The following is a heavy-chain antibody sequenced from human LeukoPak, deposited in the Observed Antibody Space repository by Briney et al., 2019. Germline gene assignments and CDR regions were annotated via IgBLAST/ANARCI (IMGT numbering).Heavy chain of an antibody. CDR1: GFTFNNYE. J-gene: IGHJ4*02. CDR2: ISSGGVSI. Sequence: PGGSLRLSCAASGFTFNNYEMNWVRQAPGKGLEWVSYISSGGVSIYYADSVKGRFTISRDNARNSLFLQMNSLRADDTAVYYCATDPLVGNNYGRGGYWGQGTLVTVSS. CDR3: ATDPLVGNNYGRGGY. D-gene: IGHD5-18*01. V-gene: IGHV3-48*03.